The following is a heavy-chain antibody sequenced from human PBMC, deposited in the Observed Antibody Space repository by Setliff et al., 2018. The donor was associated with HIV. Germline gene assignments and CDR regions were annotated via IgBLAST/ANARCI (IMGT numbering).Heavy chain of an antibody. J-gene: IGHJ4*02. Sequence: SVKVSCKTAEYTSASYVINWVRQAAGQGLEWMGGIIPIFGTANYAQKFQGRVTITADESTSTAYMELSSLRSEDTAVYYCARARGYSGYGHFDYWGQGTLVTVSS. CDR1: EYTSASYV. CDR3: ARARGYSGYGHFDY. CDR2: IIPIFGTA. D-gene: IGHD5-12*01. V-gene: IGHV1-69*13.